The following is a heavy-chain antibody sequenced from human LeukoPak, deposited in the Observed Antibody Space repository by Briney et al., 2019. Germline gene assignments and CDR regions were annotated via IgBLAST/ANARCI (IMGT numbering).Heavy chain of an antibody. CDR2: IYTGDSDT. CDR1: GYSFTSYW. Sequence: GESLQISCKGSGYSFTSYWIGWVRQLPGKGLEWMGIIYTGDSDTRYSPSFEGQLTISADKSISTAYLQWSSLKASDTAMYYCARHAYCSSTSCYNTELSSMDVWGQGTTVTVSS. D-gene: IGHD2-2*01. J-gene: IGHJ6*02. V-gene: IGHV5-51*01. CDR3: ARHAYCSSTSCYNTELSSMDV.